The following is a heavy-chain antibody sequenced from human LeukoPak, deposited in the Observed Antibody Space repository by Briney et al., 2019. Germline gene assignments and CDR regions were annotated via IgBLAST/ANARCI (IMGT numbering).Heavy chain of an antibody. CDR1: GFTFSSYS. V-gene: IGHV3-48*01. J-gene: IGHJ4*02. Sequence: GGSLRLSCAASGFTFSSYSMNWVRQAPGKGLEWVSYISSSSSTIYYADSVKGRFTISRDNAKNSLYLQINSLRAEDTAVYYCAREGSSSSEDYWGQGTLVTVSS. CDR3: AREGSSSSEDY. CDR2: ISSSSSTI. D-gene: IGHD6-6*01.